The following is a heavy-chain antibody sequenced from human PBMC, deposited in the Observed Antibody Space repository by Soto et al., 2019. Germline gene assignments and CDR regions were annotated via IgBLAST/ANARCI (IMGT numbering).Heavy chain of an antibody. CDR1: GFTFSSYG. Sequence: SVGSLRLSCAASGFTFSSYGMHWVRQAPGKGLEWVAVIWYDGSNKYYADSVKGRFTISRDNSKNTLYLQMNSLRAEDTAVYYCARVSGFQQLLHYYYYGMDVWGQGTTVTVSS. CDR2: IWYDGSNK. D-gene: IGHD6-13*01. CDR3: ARVSGFQQLLHYYYYGMDV. V-gene: IGHV3-33*01. J-gene: IGHJ6*02.